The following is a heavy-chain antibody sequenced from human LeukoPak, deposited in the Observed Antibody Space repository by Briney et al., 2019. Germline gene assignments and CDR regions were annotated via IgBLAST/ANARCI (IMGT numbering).Heavy chain of an antibody. Sequence: GGSLRLSCAASGFTFSNYGMHWVRQAPGKGLEWVAVISYDGSNKYYADSVKGRFTISRDNSENTLYLQMNSLRAEDTAVYYCAKDSRGYSYGYSATYYYGMDVWGQGTTVTVSS. CDR1: GFTFSNYG. CDR2: ISYDGSNK. J-gene: IGHJ6*02. V-gene: IGHV3-30*18. D-gene: IGHD5-18*01. CDR3: AKDSRGYSYGYSATYYYGMDV.